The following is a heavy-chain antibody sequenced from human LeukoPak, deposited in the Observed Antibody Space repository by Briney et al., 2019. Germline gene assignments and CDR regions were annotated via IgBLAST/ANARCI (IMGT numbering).Heavy chain of an antibody. Sequence: GGSLRVSCAASGFTFNSYWMSWVRQAPGKGLEWVANIKQDGSKKYYVDSVKGRFTISRDNAKNSLYLQMNNLRAEDTAVYYCVRVGTTYYYDSSGLEIDYWGQGTLVTVSS. CDR3: VRVGTTYYYDSSGLEIDY. D-gene: IGHD3-22*01. CDR2: IKQDGSKK. J-gene: IGHJ4*02. CDR1: GFTFNSYW. V-gene: IGHV3-7*01.